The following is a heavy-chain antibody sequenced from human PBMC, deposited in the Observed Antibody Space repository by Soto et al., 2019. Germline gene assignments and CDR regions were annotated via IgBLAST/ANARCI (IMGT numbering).Heavy chain of an antibody. CDR2: INPSARSA. D-gene: IGHD1-1*01. CDR1: GYTFTNYY. J-gene: IGHJ4*02. CDR3: ARDNSAANGVLDH. V-gene: IGHV1-46*04. Sequence: ASVKVSCKASGYTFTNYYLHWVRQAPGQGLEWVGMINPSARSASYAQKLRGRLTMDRDTSTTTVYMELSRLTSEDTAVYYCARDNSAANGVLDHWGLGTLVTVST.